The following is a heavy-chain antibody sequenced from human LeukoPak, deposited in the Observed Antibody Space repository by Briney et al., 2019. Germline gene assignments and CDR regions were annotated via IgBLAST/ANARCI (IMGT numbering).Heavy chain of an antibody. CDR2: ISSKSNYI. CDR1: GFTFTNYG. Sequence: GGSLRLSCAASGFTFTNYGMNWVRQAPGKGLEWVSFISSKSNYIYYANSVKGRFTISRDSAENSLYLQMDSLRAEDTAVYYCARDHPLSSPSRGHHALDIWGQGTMVTVSS. V-gene: IGHV3-21*01. CDR3: ARDHPLSSPSRGHHALDI. D-gene: IGHD2-2*01. J-gene: IGHJ3*02.